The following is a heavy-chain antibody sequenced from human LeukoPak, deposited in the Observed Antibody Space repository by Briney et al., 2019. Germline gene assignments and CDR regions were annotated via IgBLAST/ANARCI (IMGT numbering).Heavy chain of an antibody. CDR3: ARSGDGRYFDWFQLGGYYYYYYMDV. CDR1: GYTFTSYG. Sequence: GASVKVSCKASGYTFTSYGISWVRQAPGQGLEWMGWISAYNGNTNYAQKLQGRVTMTTDTSTSTAYMELRSLRSDDTAVYYCARSGDGRYFDWFQLGGYYYYYYMDVWGKGTTVTVSS. V-gene: IGHV1-18*01. D-gene: IGHD3-9*01. CDR2: ISAYNGNT. J-gene: IGHJ6*03.